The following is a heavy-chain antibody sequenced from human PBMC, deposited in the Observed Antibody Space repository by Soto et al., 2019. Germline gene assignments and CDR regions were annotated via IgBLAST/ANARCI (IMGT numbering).Heavy chain of an antibody. V-gene: IGHV3-15*01. CDR3: SKDWATVRG. D-gene: IGHD3-10*01. CDR2: IRSETHGGTT. CDR1: GFTFSNAW. J-gene: IGHJ4*02. Sequence: EVQLVESGGGLVKPGGSLRLSCAASGFTFSNAWMKWSRQALGKGLEWVGRIRSETHGGTTDYAAPVKGRFTISRDDSTNTLYLHMNSLQTEDAAVYYCSKDWATVRGWGQGTLVTVSS.